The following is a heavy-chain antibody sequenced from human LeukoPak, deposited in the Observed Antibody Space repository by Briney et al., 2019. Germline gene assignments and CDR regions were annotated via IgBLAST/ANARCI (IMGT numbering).Heavy chain of an antibody. CDR1: GYTFTGYY. D-gene: IGHD3-16*01. Sequence: ASVKVSCKASGYTFTGYYMHGGRQAPGQGVEWMGWINPNSGGTNYAQKFQGRVTMTRDTSISTAYMEPSRLRSDDTAVYYCAEGGAMAYDYWGQGTLVTVSS. J-gene: IGHJ4*02. CDR2: INPNSGGT. CDR3: AEGGAMAYDY. V-gene: IGHV1-2*02.